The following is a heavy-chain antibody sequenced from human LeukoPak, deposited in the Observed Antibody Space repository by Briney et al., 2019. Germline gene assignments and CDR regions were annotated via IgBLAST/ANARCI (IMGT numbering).Heavy chain of an antibody. Sequence: ASVKVSCKASGYTFSSYAMHWVRQAPGQRLEWMGWINVGNGNTKYSQEFQGRVTITRDTSASTAYMELSSLRSEDMAVYYCARNYGSGEFDYWGQGTLVTVSS. CDR3: ARNYGSGEFDY. CDR2: INVGNGNT. CDR1: GYTFSSYA. J-gene: IGHJ4*02. D-gene: IGHD3-10*01. V-gene: IGHV1-3*03.